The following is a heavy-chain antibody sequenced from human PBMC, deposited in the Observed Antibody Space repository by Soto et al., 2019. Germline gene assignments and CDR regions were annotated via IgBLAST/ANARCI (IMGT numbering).Heavy chain of an antibody. CDR1: GYTFINYG. J-gene: IGHJ3*02. D-gene: IGHD1-20*01. V-gene: IGHV1-18*01. CDR3: ARDGISGAEPFEI. CDR2: ISAYNGNL. Sequence: QVQLVQSGAEVKMPGASVKVSCKASGYTFINYGISWVRQAPGQGLEWMGWISAYNGNLNYAQKIQGRVTMTTDASTTTAYMELRSLRSDDTAVYSCARDGISGAEPFEIWGQGTMVTVSS.